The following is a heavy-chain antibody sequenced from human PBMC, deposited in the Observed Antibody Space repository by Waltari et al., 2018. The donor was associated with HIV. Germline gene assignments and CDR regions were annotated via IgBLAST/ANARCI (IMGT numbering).Heavy chain of an antibody. J-gene: IGHJ6*02. V-gene: IGHV3-33*01. CDR1: GFTFNNNA. Sequence: QVQLVESGGGVVQPGTSLRLSCAASGFTFNNNAMHWVGQAPGKGREGGGVIGDEGRKKNYAADGKGRISITRDTSKNTLSQEMNSLRAEDTGIYYCARDRTATAGGNGMDVWGPGTTVIVSS. CDR2: IGDEGRKK. CDR3: ARDRTATAGGNGMDV. D-gene: IGHD1-1*01.